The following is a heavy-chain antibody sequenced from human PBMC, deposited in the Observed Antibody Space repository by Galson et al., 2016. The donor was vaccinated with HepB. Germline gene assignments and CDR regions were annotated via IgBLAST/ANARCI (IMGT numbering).Heavy chain of an antibody. CDR1: GFTFDSFA. CDR2: ISATGGHT. Sequence: SLRLSCAASGFTFDSFAMTWVRQAPGKGLEWVSSISATGGHTYYPDAAKGRFIISRDNAKNTVYLQLNSLRVEDTALYFCAKEGPMVASDPRDYCWSQCMDVWGKGTTLTVSS. J-gene: IGHJ6*03. D-gene: IGHD4-17*01. V-gene: IGHV3-23*01. CDR3: AKEGPMVASDPRDYCWSQCMDV.